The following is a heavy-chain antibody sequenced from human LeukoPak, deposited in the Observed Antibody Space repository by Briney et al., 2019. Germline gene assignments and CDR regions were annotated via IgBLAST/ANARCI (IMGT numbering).Heavy chain of an antibody. D-gene: IGHD4-17*01. J-gene: IGHJ5*02. Sequence: PSETLSLTCAVYGGSFSGCYWSWIRQPPGKGLEWIGEINHSGSTNYNPSLKSRVTISVDTSKNQSSLKLSSVTAADTAVYYCARGAQGGMTTVTTRDWFDPWGQGTLVTVSS. V-gene: IGHV4-34*01. CDR3: ARGAQGGMTTVTTRDWFDP. CDR1: GGSFSGCY. CDR2: INHSGST.